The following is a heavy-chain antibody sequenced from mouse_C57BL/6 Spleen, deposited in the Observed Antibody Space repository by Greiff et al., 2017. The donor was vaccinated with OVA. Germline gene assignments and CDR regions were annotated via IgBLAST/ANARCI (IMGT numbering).Heavy chain of an antibody. D-gene: IGHD4-1*01. CDR2: LYPGSGNT. J-gene: IGHJ2*01. V-gene: IGHV1-76*01. CDR1: GYTFTDYY. Sequence: QVHVKQSGAELVRPGASVKLSCKASGYTFTDYYINWVKQRPGQGLEWIARLYPGSGNTYYNEKFKGKATLTAEKSSSTAYMQLSSLTSEDSAVYFCARRDWDEYYFDYWGQGTTLTVSS. CDR3: ARRDWDEYYFDY.